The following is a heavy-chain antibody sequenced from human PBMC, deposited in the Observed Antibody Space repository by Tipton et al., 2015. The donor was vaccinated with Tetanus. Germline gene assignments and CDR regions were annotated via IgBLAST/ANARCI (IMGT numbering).Heavy chain of an antibody. D-gene: IGHD6-13*01. J-gene: IGHJ6*02. CDR3: ARHGSSWDDYYYYGLDV. CDR1: GDSISSRPYY. CDR2: VSYSGTT. V-gene: IGHV4-39*01. Sequence: QLVQSGPEVKPSETLSLTCIVSGDSISSRPYYWDWIRQPPGKGLEWIGSVSYSGTTIFNPSLKSRITISGDTSKNQFSLRLRSVTAADTGVYYCARHGSSWDDYYYYGLDVWGQGTTVTVSS.